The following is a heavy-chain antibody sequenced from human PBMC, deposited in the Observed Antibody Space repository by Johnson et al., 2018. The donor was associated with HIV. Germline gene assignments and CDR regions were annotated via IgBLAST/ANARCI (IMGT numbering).Heavy chain of an antibody. CDR1: GFSFSDYY. D-gene: IGHD6-6*01. Sequence: VQLVESGGGLVKPGGSLRLSCAASGFSFSDYYMSWIRQAPGKGLEWVGRIKSKTDGGTTDYAAPVKGRFTISRDDSKNTLYLQMNSLRAEDTAVYYCARDITAARPSAFDIWGQGTMVTVSS. CDR2: IKSKTDGGTT. CDR3: ARDITAARPSAFDI. J-gene: IGHJ3*02. V-gene: IGHV3-15*01.